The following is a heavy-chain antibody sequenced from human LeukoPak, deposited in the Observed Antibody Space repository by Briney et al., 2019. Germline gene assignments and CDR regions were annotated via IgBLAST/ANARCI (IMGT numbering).Heavy chain of an antibody. J-gene: IGHJ4*02. CDR3: ARGYLDYDILTGYPCFDY. CDR1: GFTFSSYS. Sequence: GGSLRLSCAASGFTFSSYSMNWVRQAPGKGLEWVSSISSSSSYIYYADSVKGRFTISRDNAKNSLYLQMNSLRAEDTAVYYCARGYLDYDILTGYPCFDYWGQGTLVTVSS. CDR2: ISSSSSYI. D-gene: IGHD3-9*01. V-gene: IGHV3-21*01.